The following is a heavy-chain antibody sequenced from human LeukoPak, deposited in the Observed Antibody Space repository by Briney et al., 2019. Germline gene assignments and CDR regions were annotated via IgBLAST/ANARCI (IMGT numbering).Heavy chain of an antibody. D-gene: IGHD3-22*01. CDR1: GFTFSSYA. J-gene: IGHJ4*02. Sequence: GGSLRLSCAASGFTFSSYAMSWVRQAPGKGLAWVSTISSGSGSTYCADSVKGRFTISRDNSKNTLYLQMNSLRDEDTAVYYCAKHRFESGGYHSTDWGQGTLVTVSS. V-gene: IGHV3-23*01. CDR2: ISSGSGST. CDR3: AKHRFESGGYHSTD.